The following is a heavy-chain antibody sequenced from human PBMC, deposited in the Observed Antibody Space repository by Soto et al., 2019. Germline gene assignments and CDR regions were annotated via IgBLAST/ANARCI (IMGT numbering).Heavy chain of an antibody. CDR1: GFTFSSYS. D-gene: IGHD2-2*01. J-gene: IGHJ3*02. CDR3: ASFLLEGYCSSTSCYGKAAAGSIYAFDI. CDR2: ISSSSSTI. V-gene: IGHV3-48*01. Sequence: GGSLRLSCAASGFTFSSYSMNWVRQAPGKGLEWVSYISSSSSTIYYADSVKGRFTISRDNANNSLYLQMNSLRAEDTAVYYCASFLLEGYCSSTSCYGKAAAGSIYAFDIWGQGTMVTVSS.